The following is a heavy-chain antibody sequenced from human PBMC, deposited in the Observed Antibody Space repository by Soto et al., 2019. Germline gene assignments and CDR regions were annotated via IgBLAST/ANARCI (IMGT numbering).Heavy chain of an antibody. CDR1: GYTFTSAY. CDR3: ARGLTAGDY. Sequence: ASVKVSCKASGYTFTSAYMHWVRQAPGQGLEYMGIINPSGGRTNYAQKFQGRVNMTSDTSASTVYMDLSGLRSEDTALYYCARGLTAGDYWGQGTLVTVSS. D-gene: IGHD3-9*01. J-gene: IGHJ4*02. CDR2: INPSGGRT. V-gene: IGHV1-46*01.